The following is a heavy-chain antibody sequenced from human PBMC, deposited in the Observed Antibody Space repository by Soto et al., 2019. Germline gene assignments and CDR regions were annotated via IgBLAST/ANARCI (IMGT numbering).Heavy chain of an antibody. CDR3: ARDLIFDL. CDR1: GFNFNSYA. CDR2: IAYDGSAQ. Sequence: QVQLVESGGGVVQPGRSLRLSCAASGFNFNSYAMQWARPAPGKGLEWVAVIAYDGSAQYYADCVKGRSTISRDQSKNTIFLQLDRLRPDDTGVYFCARDLIFDLWGRGTLVIVSS. J-gene: IGHJ5*02. V-gene: IGHV3-30*14.